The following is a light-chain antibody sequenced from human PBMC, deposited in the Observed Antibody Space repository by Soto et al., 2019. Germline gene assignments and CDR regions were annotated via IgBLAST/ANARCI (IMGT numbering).Light chain of an antibody. J-gene: IGKJ1*01. Sequence: EIVLTQSPGTLSLSPGERATLSCRASQSVSSSYLAWYQQKPGQAPRLLIWGASSRATGIPDRFSGSGSGTDFTLTISRLEPEDFAVYYCQHYGGSSTFGQGTKVDI. CDR2: GAS. CDR3: QHYGGSST. CDR1: QSVSSSY. V-gene: IGKV3-20*01.